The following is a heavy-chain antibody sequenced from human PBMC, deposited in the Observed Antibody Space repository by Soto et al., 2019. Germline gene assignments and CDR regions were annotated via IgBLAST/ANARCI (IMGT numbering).Heavy chain of an antibody. CDR2: ISGSGSST. CDR3: AKVGGYSYGYELNDAFDI. J-gene: IGHJ3*02. Sequence: HPGGSLRLSCSASGFTFSSYAMNWVRQAPGKGLEWVSVISGSGSSTYYADSVKGRFTISRDNSKNTLSLQMNSLRAEDTAVYYCAKVGGYSYGYELNDAFDIWGQGTMVTVSS. V-gene: IGHV3-23*01. D-gene: IGHD5-18*01. CDR1: GFTFSSYA.